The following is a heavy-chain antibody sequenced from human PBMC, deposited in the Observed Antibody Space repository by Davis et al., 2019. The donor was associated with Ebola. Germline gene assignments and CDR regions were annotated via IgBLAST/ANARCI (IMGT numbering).Heavy chain of an antibody. CDR2: FGTSGDT. CDR1: GFIFNDYA. CDR3: AKDHLDY. Sequence: GESLKISCAASGFIFNDYAMSWVRQAPGKGLEWVSTFGTSGDTYYADSVKGRFTISRDNSKNTLFLQMNSLRAEDTAVYYCAKDHLDYWGQGTLVTVSS. J-gene: IGHJ4*02. V-gene: IGHV3-23*01.